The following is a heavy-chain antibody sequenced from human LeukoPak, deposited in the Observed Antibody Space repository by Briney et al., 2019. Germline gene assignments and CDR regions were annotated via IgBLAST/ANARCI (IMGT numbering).Heavy chain of an antibody. CDR1: GFTFRSSG. D-gene: IGHD2-15*01. Sequence: GGSLRLSCAASGFTFRSSGMHWVRQAPGKGLEWVAFIRYDGSKKYFADSVKGRFTISRDNSKNTLYLQMHSLRDEDTAVYYCAPLGYCSGDSCYSIPDAFDVWGQGTMVTVSS. CDR3: APLGYCSGDSCYSIPDAFDV. J-gene: IGHJ3*01. V-gene: IGHV3-30*02. CDR2: IRYDGSKK.